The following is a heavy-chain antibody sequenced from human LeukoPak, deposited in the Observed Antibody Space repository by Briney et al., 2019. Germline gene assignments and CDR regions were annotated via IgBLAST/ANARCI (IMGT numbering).Heavy chain of an antibody. CDR2: IYYSGST. J-gene: IGHJ4*02. CDR1: GGSISSYY. V-gene: IGHV4-59*01. Sequence: PSETLSLTCTVSGGSISSYYWSWIRQPPGKGLEWIGYIYYSGSTNYNPSLKSRVTISVDTSKNQFSLKLSSVTAADTAVYYCARDREGVGACDYWGQGTLVTVSS. D-gene: IGHD1-26*01. CDR3: ARDREGVGACDY.